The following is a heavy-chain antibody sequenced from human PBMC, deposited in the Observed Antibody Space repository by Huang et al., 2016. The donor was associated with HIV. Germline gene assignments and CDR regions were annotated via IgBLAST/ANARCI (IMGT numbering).Heavy chain of an antibody. J-gene: IGHJ4*02. CDR3: ARVSASSGGYFYDH. V-gene: IGHV1-46*02. Sequence: QVLLVQSGAEVERTGASVKVSCKASGYTFNKQYIQWIRQAPGQGLEWKGIINPTGGSTKYEQKVQGRVIMTRDTSTSTVHMELSNLRSEDTAVYYCARVSASSGGYFYDHWGQGTLVTVSS. D-gene: IGHD2-8*02. CDR1: GYTFNKQY. CDR2: INPTGGST.